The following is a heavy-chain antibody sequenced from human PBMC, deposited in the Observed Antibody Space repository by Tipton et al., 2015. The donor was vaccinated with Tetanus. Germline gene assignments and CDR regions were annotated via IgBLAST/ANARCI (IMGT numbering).Heavy chain of an antibody. CDR1: GGSIRSDNYS. J-gene: IGHJ6*02. D-gene: IGHD3-10*01. Sequence: TLSLTCTVSGGSIRSDNYSWNWIRQPPGKGLEWLAYISYSGRTNSNYPLKSRITISQDTSKNQFSLRLTSVTAADTAVYYCARDRGVRGGYYYYHGMDVWGQGTTVTVSS. V-gene: IGHV4-61*01. CDR2: ISYSGRT. CDR3: ARDRGVRGGYYYYHGMDV.